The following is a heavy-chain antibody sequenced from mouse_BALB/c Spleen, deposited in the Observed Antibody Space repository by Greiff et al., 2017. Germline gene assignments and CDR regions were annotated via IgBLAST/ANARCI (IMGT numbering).Heavy chain of an antibody. V-gene: IGHV5-6-3*01. CDR1: GFTFSSYG. J-gene: IGHJ2*01. CDR3: ARDRGYYGSSYDY. D-gene: IGHD1-1*01. Sequence: QLVESGGGLVQPGGSLKLSCAASGFTFSSYGMSWVRQTPDKRLELVATINSNGGSTYYPDSVKGRFTISRDNAKNTLYLQMSSLKSEDTAMYYCARDRGYYGSSYDYWGQGTTLTVSS. CDR2: INSNGGST.